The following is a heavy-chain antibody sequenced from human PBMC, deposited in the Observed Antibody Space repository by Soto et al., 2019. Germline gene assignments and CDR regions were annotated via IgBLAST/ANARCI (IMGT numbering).Heavy chain of an antibody. CDR1: GGSISSYY. D-gene: IGHD6-19*01. Sequence: SETLSLTCTVSGGSISSYYWSWIRQPPGKGLEWIGYIYYSGSTNYNPSLKSRVTISVDTSKNQFSLKLSSVTAADTAVYYCARLRRNAVAGFHFDYWGQGTLVTVSS. CDR3: ARLRRNAVAGFHFDY. CDR2: IYYSGST. J-gene: IGHJ4*02. V-gene: IGHV4-59*01.